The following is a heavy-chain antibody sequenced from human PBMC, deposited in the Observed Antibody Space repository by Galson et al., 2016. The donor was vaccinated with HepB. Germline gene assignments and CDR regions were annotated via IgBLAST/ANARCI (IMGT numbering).Heavy chain of an antibody. CDR1: GYTFTSYG. V-gene: IGHV1-18*01. CDR3: ARVPF. J-gene: IGHJ4*02. CDR2: ISPYNANT. D-gene: IGHD3-16*01. Sequence: SVKVSCKASGYTFTSYGFSWVRQAPGQGLEWMGWISPYNANTILALRSQGRLTMTTDTSTNTAYMELRSLRSDDTAIYYCARVPFWGQGTLVTVSS.